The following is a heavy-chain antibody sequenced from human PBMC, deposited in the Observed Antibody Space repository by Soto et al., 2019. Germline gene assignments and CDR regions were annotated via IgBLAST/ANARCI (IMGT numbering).Heavy chain of an antibody. CDR3: TTVQMTKVTANYPGQGNYYMGV. CDR1: GFTFSNAW. V-gene: IGHV3-15*01. D-gene: IGHD4-4*01. J-gene: IGHJ6*03. Sequence: GGSLRLSCAASGFTFSNAWMSWVRQAPGKGLEWVGRIKSKTDGGTTEYAAPVKGRFTISRDDSKNTLYLQMNSLKTEDTAVYYCTTVQMTKVTANYPGQGNYYMGVWGKETTVTVPS. CDR2: IKSKTDGGTT.